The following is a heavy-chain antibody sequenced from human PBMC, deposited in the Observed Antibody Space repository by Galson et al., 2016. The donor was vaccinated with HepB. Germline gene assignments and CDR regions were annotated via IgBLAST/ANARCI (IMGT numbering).Heavy chain of an antibody. V-gene: IGHV3-74*01. Sequence: SLRLSCAVSGFIFSSSWMHWVRQAPGKGLVWVSRINTDGSSTTYADSVKGRFTISRDNPRTTLYLQMHSLRAEDTAVYYWARGRGGKDAVDSWGQETMVTVSS. CDR3: ARGRGGKDAVDS. J-gene: IGHJ3*02. CDR2: INTDGSST. CDR1: GFIFSSSW. D-gene: IGHD1-1*01.